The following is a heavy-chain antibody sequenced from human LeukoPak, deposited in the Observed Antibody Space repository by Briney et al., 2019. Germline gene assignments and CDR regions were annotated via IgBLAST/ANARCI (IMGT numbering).Heavy chain of an antibody. CDR2: IYYTGAT. Sequence: SETLSLTCTASGGSISSYYWSWIRLPPEKGLEWIGYIYYTGATYYNPSLKSRVTISLDTSKNQFSLKLSSVTAADAAVYYCARAGYSYGTGYYFDYWGQGALVTVSS. J-gene: IGHJ4*02. D-gene: IGHD5-18*01. V-gene: IGHV4-59*01. CDR3: ARAGYSYGTGYYFDY. CDR1: GGSISSYY.